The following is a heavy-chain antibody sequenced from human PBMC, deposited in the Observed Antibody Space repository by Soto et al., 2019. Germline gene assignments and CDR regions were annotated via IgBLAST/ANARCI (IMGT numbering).Heavy chain of an antibody. CDR3: ARVDSRSWYAYYGMDV. V-gene: IGHV3-33*01. J-gene: IGHJ6*02. CDR1: GFTFSSYG. Sequence: GSLRLSCAASGFTFSSYGMHWVRQAPGKGLEWVAVIWYDGSNKDYADSVKGRFAICRDNSKHTLYLQMNSLRAEGTAVYYWARVDSRSWYAYYGMDVWGQGTTVTVSS. D-gene: IGHD6-13*01. CDR2: IWYDGSNK.